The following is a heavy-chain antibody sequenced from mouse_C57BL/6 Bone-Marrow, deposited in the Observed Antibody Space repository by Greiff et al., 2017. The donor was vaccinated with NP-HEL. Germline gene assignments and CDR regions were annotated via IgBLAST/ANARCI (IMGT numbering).Heavy chain of an antibody. Sequence: QVQLQQSGAELVRPGTSVKVSCKASGYAFTNYLIEWVKQRPGKGLEWIGRIYPGDGDTNYNGKFKGKATLTADKSSSTAYMQLSSLTSEDSAVYFCARLTSPDYWGQGTTLTVSS. V-gene: IGHV1-54*01. CDR3: ARLTSPDY. CDR1: GYAFTNYL. D-gene: IGHD1-3*01. J-gene: IGHJ2*01. CDR2: IYPGDGDT.